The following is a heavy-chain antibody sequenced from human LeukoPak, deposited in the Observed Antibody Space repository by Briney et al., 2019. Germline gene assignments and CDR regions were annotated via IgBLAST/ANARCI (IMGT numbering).Heavy chain of an antibody. D-gene: IGHD3-22*01. CDR2: INPNSGGT. Sequence: ASVKVSCKASGYTFTGYYMHWVRQAPGQGLEWMGWINPNSGGTNYAQKFQGWVTMTRDTSISTAYMELSRLRSDDTAVYYCARGGEDSSGYVHWFDPWGQGTLVTVSS. V-gene: IGHV1-2*04. J-gene: IGHJ5*02. CDR1: GYTFTGYY. CDR3: ARGGEDSSGYVHWFDP.